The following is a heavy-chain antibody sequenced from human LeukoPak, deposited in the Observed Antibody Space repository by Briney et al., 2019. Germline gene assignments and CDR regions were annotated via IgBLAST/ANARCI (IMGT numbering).Heavy chain of an antibody. CDR1: GFTFSSYS. J-gene: IGHJ3*02. CDR2: ISSSSSYI. CDR3: ARGHGSSDAFDI. D-gene: IGHD1-26*01. V-gene: IGHV3-21*01. Sequence: PGGSLRLSCAASGFTFSSYSMNWVRQAPGKGLEWVSSISSSSSYIYYADSVKGRFTISRDNAKNSLYLRMNSLRAEDTAVYYCARGHGSSDAFDIWGQGTMVTVSS.